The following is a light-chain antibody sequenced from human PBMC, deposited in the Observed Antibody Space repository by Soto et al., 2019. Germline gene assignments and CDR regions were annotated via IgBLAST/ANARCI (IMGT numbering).Light chain of an antibody. Sequence: DIVMTQSPDSLAVSLGERATINCKSSQSLFHSSNNRNYLAWYQQKPGQPPKLLIYWSSTRESGFPDRFSGSGSGTDFTLNITSLQAEDVAVYFCQQYFGAPPYTFGQGTKLAIK. V-gene: IGKV4-1*01. CDR2: WSS. CDR3: QQYFGAPPYT. CDR1: QSLFHSSNNRNY. J-gene: IGKJ2*01.